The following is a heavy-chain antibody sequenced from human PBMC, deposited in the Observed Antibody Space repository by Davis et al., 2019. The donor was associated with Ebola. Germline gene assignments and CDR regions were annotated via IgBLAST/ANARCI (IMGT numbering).Heavy chain of an antibody. J-gene: IGHJ5*02. CDR1: GIAATFDF. CDR3: GRHDWFDP. V-gene: IGHV3-53*01. CDR2: IRSDREGGGT. Sequence: PGGFLRLSCEVSGIAATFDFINWVRQPPGKGLEWVSLIRSDREGGGTLYRDSVKGRFVVSRDNSKNTVYLQMNGLTVDDTAIYYCGRHDWFDPWGPGTLVTVSS.